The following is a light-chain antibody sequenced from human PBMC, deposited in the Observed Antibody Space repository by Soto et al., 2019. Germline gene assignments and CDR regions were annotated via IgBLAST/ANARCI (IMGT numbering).Light chain of an antibody. V-gene: IGLV2-14*01. Sequence: QSALTQPASVSGSPGQSITISCTGTSSDVGGYNYVSWYQQHPGKAPKLMIYDVSNRPSGVSNRFSGSKSGNTASLTISGLKAEDEADYYCSSYTRSSFYVFGVGTKVTVL. CDR1: SSDVGGYNY. J-gene: IGLJ1*01. CDR2: DVS. CDR3: SSYTRSSFYV.